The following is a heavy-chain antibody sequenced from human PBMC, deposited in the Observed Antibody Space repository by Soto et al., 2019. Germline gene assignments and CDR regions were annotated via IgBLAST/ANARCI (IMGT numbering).Heavy chain of an antibody. Sequence: ASVKVSCKASGYTFTSYDINWVRQAPGQGLEWMGWMNPNSGNTSYAQKLQGRVTMTTNTSISTAYMELSSLRSEDTAVYYCARDVLEWSREGFFDVWGQGTMVTVSS. J-gene: IGHJ3*01. CDR2: MNPNSGNT. V-gene: IGHV1-8*01. CDR1: GYTFTSYD. D-gene: IGHD3-3*01. CDR3: ARDVLEWSREGFFDV.